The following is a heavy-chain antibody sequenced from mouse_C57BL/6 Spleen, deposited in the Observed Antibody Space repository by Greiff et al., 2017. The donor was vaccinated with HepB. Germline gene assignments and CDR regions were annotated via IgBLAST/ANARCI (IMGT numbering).Heavy chain of an antibody. V-gene: IGHV1-5*01. CDR1: GYTFTSYW. J-gene: IGHJ2*01. Sequence: EVMLVESGTVLARPGASVKMSCKTSGYTFTSYWMHWVKQRPGQGLEWIGAIYPGNSDTSYNQKFKGKAKLTAVTSASTAYMELSSLTNEDSAVYYCTSTVVRDYFDYWGQGTTLTVSS. CDR3: TSTVVRDYFDY. CDR2: IYPGNSDT. D-gene: IGHD1-1*01.